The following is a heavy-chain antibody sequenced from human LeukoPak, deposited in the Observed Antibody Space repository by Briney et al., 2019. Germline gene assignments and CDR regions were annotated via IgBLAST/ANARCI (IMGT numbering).Heavy chain of an antibody. CDR1: GFTFSIYG. J-gene: IGHJ3*02. CDR2: ISGSGGST. Sequence: GGSLRLSCAASGFTFSIYGMHWVRQAPGKGLEWVSTISGSGGSTYYADSVKGRFTISRDNSKNTLYLQINSRRAEDTAVYYCAKENDRSGYPLIGAFDIWGQGTMVTVSS. V-gene: IGHV3-23*01. D-gene: IGHD3-22*01. CDR3: AKENDRSGYPLIGAFDI.